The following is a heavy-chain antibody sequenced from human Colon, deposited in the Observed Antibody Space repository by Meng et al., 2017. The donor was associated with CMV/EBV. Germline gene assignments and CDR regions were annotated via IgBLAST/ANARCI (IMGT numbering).Heavy chain of an antibody. CDR1: GGSISSIGYY. CDR3: ARVGTYTGVDV. V-gene: IGHV4-39*07. J-gene: IGHJ6*02. Sequence: SETLSLTCTVSGGSISSIGYYWAWIRQPPGKGLELIGTIHYSGITYYNSSLKSRVTISVDTSTNQFSLKLASVTAADTAVFYCARVGTYTGVDVWGQGTTVTVSS. D-gene: IGHD1-14*01. CDR2: IHYSGIT.